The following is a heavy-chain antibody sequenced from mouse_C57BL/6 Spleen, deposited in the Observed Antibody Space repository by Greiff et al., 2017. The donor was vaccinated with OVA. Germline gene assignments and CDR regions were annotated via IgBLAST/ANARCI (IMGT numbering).Heavy chain of an antibody. Sequence: DVQLQESGTVLARPGASVKMSCKTSGYTFTSYWMHWVKQRPGQGLEWIGAIYPGNSDTSYNQKFKGKAKLTAVTSASTAYMELSSLTNEDSAVYYCTRPFYYYGSSYYFDYWGQGTTLTVSS. CDR2: IYPGNSDT. CDR1: GYTFTSYW. V-gene: IGHV1-5*01. J-gene: IGHJ2*01. CDR3: TRPFYYYGSSYYFDY. D-gene: IGHD1-1*01.